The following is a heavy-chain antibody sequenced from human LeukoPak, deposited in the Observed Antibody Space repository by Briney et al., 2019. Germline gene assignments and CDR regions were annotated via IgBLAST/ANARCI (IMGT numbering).Heavy chain of an antibody. CDR1: GFSLRTSGMC. D-gene: IGHD6-13*01. CDR3: ARTGIAAAGRYAFDI. CDR2: IDWDDDK. Sequence: SGPALAKPTQPLTLTCNFSGFSLRTSGMCVSWIRQPPGKALEWLALIDWDDDKYYSTSLKTRLTISKDTSKNQVVLTMTNMDPVDTATYYCARTGIAAAGRYAFDIWGQGTMVTVSS. V-gene: IGHV2-70*01. J-gene: IGHJ3*02.